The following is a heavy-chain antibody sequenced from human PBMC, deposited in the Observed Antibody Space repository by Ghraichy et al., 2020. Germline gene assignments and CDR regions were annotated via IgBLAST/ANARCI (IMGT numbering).Heavy chain of an antibody. V-gene: IGHV3-48*04. CDR3: VRDGCSGRTCTFYN. J-gene: IGHJ4*02. CDR1: GFTFSSHS. D-gene: IGHD2-15*01. CDR2: IGSGGSSS. Sequence: GGSLRLSCVATGFTFSSHSMNWVRQAPGKGLEWVSYIGSGGSSSYYADSVKGRFTISRDNAKNSVYLDMNSLRAEDTALYYCVRDGCSGRTCTFYNWGQGALVTVSS.